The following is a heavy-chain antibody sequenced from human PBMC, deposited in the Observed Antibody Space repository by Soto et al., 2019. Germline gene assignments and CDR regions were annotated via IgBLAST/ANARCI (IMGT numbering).Heavy chain of an antibody. CDR3: ASSRYYDFWSGYYRGYYYGMDV. CDR2: INHSGST. D-gene: IGHD3-3*01. CDR1: GGSFSGYY. V-gene: IGHV4-34*01. Sequence: SETLSLTCAVYGGSFSGYYWSWIRQPPGKGLEWIGEINHSGSTNYNPSLKSRVTISVDTSKNQFSLKLSSVTAADTAVYYCASSRYYDFWSGYYRGYYYGMDVWGQGTTVTVSS. J-gene: IGHJ6*02.